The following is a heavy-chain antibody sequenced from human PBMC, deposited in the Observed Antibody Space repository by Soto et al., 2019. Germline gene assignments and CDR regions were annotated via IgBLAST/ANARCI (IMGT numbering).Heavy chain of an antibody. CDR3: AKDMGYCISTSCYDPGMDV. CDR2: ISGSGGST. CDR1: GFTFSSYT. V-gene: IGHV3-23*01. D-gene: IGHD2-2*01. J-gene: IGHJ6*02. Sequence: EVQLLESGGGLVQPGGSLRLSCAASGFTFSSYTMSWVRQAPGKGLEWVSAISGSGGSTYYADSVKGRFTISRDNSKNKLYLQMNSLRAEDTAVYYCAKDMGYCISTSCYDPGMDVWGQGTTVTVSS.